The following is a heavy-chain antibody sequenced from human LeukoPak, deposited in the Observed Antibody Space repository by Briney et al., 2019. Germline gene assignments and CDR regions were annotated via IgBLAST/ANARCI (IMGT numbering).Heavy chain of an antibody. CDR1: GFTFSSYG. D-gene: IGHD3-22*01. J-gene: IGHJ4*02. CDR3: AKDYYDSSGHRGYFDY. Sequence: GGSLRLSCAASGFTFSSYGIHWVRQAPGKGLEWVAFIWYDGSNKYYADSVKGRFTVSRNNSKNTLYLQMNSLRAEDTAVYYCAKDYYDSSGHRGYFDYWGQGTLVTVSS. CDR2: IWYDGSNK. V-gene: IGHV3-30*02.